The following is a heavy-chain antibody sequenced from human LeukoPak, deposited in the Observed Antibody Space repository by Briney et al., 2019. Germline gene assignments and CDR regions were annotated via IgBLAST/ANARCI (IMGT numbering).Heavy chain of an antibody. J-gene: IGHJ4*02. V-gene: IGHV1-2*02. D-gene: IGHD4-17*01. CDR2: INPNSGGT. Sequence: ASVKVSCKASGYTFTSYYMHWVRQAPGQGLEWMGWINPNSGGTNYAQKFQGRVTMTRDTSISTAYMELSRLRSDDTAVYYCRLRGVGSWTPPDYWGQGTLVTVSS. CDR3: RLRGVGSWTPPDY. CDR1: GYTFTSYY.